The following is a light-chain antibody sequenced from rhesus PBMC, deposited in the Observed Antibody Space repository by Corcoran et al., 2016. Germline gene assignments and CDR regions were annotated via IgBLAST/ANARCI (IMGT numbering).Light chain of an antibody. V-gene: IGKV1S15*01. CDR3: QHGYDSPFT. CDR1: QGIGNN. Sequence: DIQMTQSPSSLSASVGDTVTITCRASQGIGNNLAWYQQKPGKVPKLMIYYASTLQTGVPSRFRGRGSGTDFSLTITSLQPEDFATYYCQHGYDSPFTFGPGTKLDIK. J-gene: IGKJ3*01. CDR2: YAS.